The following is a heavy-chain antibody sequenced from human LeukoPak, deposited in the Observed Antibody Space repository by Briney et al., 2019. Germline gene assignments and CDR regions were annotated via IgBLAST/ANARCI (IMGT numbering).Heavy chain of an antibody. V-gene: IGHV3-23*01. J-gene: IGHJ6*02. D-gene: IGHD3-3*01. CDR1: GFTFPTYS. CDR3: AKGIFGVIHNGIDV. CDR2: INADGDDM. Sequence: QPGGSLRLSCVASGFTFPTYSMAWVRQAPGKGLDWVSSINADGDDMYYADSVKGRFSISRDNLKNTLYLQMNSLRAEDRAIYYCAKGIFGVIHNGIDVWGQGTAVTVSS.